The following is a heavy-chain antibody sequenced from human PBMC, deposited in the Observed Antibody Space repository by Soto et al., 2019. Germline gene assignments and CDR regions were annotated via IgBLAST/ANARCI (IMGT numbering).Heavy chain of an antibody. CDR3: ARVYKIFGVVIIPGFVDY. CDR1: GGSFSGYY. V-gene: IGHV4-34*01. J-gene: IGHJ4*02. D-gene: IGHD3-3*01. CDR2: INHSGST. Sequence: TLSLTCAVYGGSFSGYYWSWIRQPPGKGLEWIGEINHSGSTNYNPSLKSRVTISVDTSKNQFSLKLSSVTAADTAVYYCARVYKIFGVVIIPGFVDYWGQGTLVTVSS.